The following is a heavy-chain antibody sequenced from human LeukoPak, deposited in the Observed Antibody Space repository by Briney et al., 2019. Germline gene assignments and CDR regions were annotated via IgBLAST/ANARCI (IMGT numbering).Heavy chain of an antibody. D-gene: IGHD1-26*01. J-gene: IGHJ4*02. V-gene: IGHV3-53*01. CDR2: MYSDNNI. CDR3: ARGILGLIPIDY. Sequence: GGSLRLSCAASGFVVSSNHLAWVRQAPGEGLEWVSFMYSDNNIYYADSVKGRFTISRDNSKNAFYLQMNSLRVEDTAIYYCARGILGLIPIDYWGQGTLVTVSS. CDR1: GFVVSSNH.